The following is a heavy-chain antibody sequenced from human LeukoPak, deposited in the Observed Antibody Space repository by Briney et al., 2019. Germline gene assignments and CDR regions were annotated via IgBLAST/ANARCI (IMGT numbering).Heavy chain of an antibody. D-gene: IGHD4-23*01. J-gene: IGHJ4*02. CDR3: ARDPELRWDLRLYFDY. CDR1: GFTFSSYS. V-gene: IGHV3-48*01. Sequence: GGSLRLSCAASGFTFSSYSMNWVRQAPGKGLEWVSYTSSSSSTIYYADSVKGRFTISRENAKNSLYLQMNRLRAEDTAVYYCARDPELRWDLRLYFDYWGQGTLVTVSS. CDR2: TSSSSSTI.